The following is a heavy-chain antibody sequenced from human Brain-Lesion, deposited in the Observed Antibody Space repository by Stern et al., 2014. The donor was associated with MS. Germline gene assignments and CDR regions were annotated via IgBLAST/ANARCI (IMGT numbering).Heavy chain of an antibody. V-gene: IGHV3-30*01. CDR2: ISEDGSEQ. CDR1: GFTFSYHA. CDR3: ARGGAVTTSDYYLDY. D-gene: IGHD4-17*01. Sequence: VQLVESGGGVVQPGRSLRLSCAASGFTFSYHAMHWVRQAPGKGLEWVALISEDGSEQNDADSVKGRFPISRDNSRNTLYLQMNSLRVDDTAVYYCARGGAVTTSDYYLDYWGQGILVTVSS. J-gene: IGHJ4*02.